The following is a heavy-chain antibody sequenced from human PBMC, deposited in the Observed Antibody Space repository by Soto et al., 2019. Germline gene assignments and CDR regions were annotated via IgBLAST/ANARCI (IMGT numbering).Heavy chain of an antibody. Sequence: GESLKISCQTSGYTFSSNWIGWVRQMPGKGLEWMGIIYPGDSDTRYSPSFQGQVTISVDKSISTAYLQWSSLKASDTAMYYCARHSLPGAPGWFDPWGQGTLVTVS. CDR3: ARHSLPGAPGWFDP. J-gene: IGHJ5*02. CDR2: IYPGDSDT. CDR1: GYTFSSNW. D-gene: IGHD1-26*01. V-gene: IGHV5-51*01.